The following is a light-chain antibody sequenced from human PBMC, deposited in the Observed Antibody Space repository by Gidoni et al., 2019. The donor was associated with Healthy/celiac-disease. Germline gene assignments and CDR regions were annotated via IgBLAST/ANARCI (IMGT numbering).Light chain of an antibody. CDR1: QSISSY. CDR2: AAS. V-gene: IGKV1-39*01. CDR3: QQSYSTPWS. Sequence: IQMTQSPSSLSASVGDRVTITCRASQSISSYLNWYQQKPGKAPKLLIYAASSLQSGVPSRFSGSGSGTDFTLTISSLQPEDFATYYCQQSYSTPWSFGQXTKLEIK. J-gene: IGKJ2*04.